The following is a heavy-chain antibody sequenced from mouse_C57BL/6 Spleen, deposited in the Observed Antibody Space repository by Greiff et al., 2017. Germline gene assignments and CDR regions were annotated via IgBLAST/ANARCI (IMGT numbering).Heavy chain of an antibody. V-gene: IGHV1-15*01. D-gene: IGHD1-1*01. Sequence: QVQLKQSGAELVRPGASVTLSCKASGYTFTDYEMHWVKQTPVHGLEWIGAIDPETGGTAYNQKFKGKAILTADKSSSTAYMELRSLTSEDSAVYYCTRGYYYGRNYWGQGTTLTVSS. CDR2: IDPETGGT. CDR1: GYTFTDYE. J-gene: IGHJ2*01. CDR3: TRGYYYGRNY.